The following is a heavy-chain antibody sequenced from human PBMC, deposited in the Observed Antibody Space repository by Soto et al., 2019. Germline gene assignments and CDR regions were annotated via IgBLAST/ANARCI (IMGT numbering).Heavy chain of an antibody. D-gene: IGHD3-22*01. V-gene: IGHV2-5*02. CDR3: AHTLFRIYDSSANWFDP. CDR1: GFSLSTSGVG. J-gene: IGHJ5*02. CDR2: IYWDDDK. Sequence: QITLKESGPTLVKPTQTLTLTCTFSGFSLSTSGVGVGWIRQPPGKALEWLALIYWDDDKRHSPSLKSRLTITKETSKNQVVLTMTNMDPVDTATYYCAHTLFRIYDSSANWFDPWVQGTLVTVSS.